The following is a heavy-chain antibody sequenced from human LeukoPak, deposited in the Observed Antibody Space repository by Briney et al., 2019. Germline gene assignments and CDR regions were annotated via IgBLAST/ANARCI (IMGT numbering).Heavy chain of an antibody. CDR1: GGTFSSYA. D-gene: IGHD4-17*01. CDR3: ARGKGPTQNDYGDYEDYYYYGMDV. V-gene: IGHV1-69*13. CDR2: IIPIFGTA. Sequence: SVKVSCKASGGTFSSYAISWVRQAPGQGLEWMGGIIPIFGTANYAQKFQGRVTITADESTSTAYMELSSLRSEDTAVYYCARGKGPTQNDYGDYEDYYYYGMDVWGQGTTVTVSS. J-gene: IGHJ6*02.